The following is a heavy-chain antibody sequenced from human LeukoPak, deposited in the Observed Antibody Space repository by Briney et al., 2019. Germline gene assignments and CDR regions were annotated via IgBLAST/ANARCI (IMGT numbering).Heavy chain of an antibody. J-gene: IGHJ4*02. CDR1: GFTFDDYA. Sequence: PGRSLRLSCAASGFTFDDYAMHWVRQAPGKGLEWVSAISGSGGSTYYADSVKGRFTISRDNSKNTLYLQMNSLRAEDTAVYYYAKDRPSYGSGSYRFVYWGQGTLVTVSS. CDR3: AKDRPSYGSGSYRFVY. CDR2: ISGSGGST. D-gene: IGHD3-10*01. V-gene: IGHV3-23*01.